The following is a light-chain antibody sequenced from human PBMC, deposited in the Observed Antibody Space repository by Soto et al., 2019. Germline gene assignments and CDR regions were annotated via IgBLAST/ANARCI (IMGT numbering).Light chain of an antibody. J-gene: IGKJ3*01. V-gene: IGKV1-5*01. CDR1: HTISSW. CDR2: GAS. Sequence: DIQMTQSPSTLSGSVGDRVTITCRASHTISSWLAWYQQKPGKAPKLLIYGASSWASGIPSRFSGSGSGTEFTLTISSLQPDDFATYYCQQYNSYSRTFGPGTKVDIK. CDR3: QQYNSYSRT.